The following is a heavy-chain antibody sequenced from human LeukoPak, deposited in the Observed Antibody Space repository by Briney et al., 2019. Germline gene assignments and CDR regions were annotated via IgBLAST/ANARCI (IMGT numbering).Heavy chain of an antibody. CDR1: GYTLTELS. J-gene: IGHJ6*03. CDR2: FDPEDGET. Sequence: GASVKVSCKVSGYTLTELSMHWVRQAPGKGLEWVGGFDPEDGETIYAQKFQGRVTMTEDTSTDTAYMELSSLRSEDTAVYYCATALYYDFSAYYMDVWGKGTTVTVSS. CDR3: ATALYYDFSAYYMDV. D-gene: IGHD3-3*01. V-gene: IGHV1-24*01.